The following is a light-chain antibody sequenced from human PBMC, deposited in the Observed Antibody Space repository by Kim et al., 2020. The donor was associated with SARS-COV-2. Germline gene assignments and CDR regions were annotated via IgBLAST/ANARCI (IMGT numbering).Light chain of an antibody. Sequence: GQRVPISCSGSSSNIGSNYVYWYQQLPGTAPKLLIYSNNQRPSGVPDRFSGSKSGTSASLAISGLRSEDEADYYCAAWDDSLSGAVFGGGTKVTVL. CDR3: AAWDDSLSGAV. V-gene: IGLV1-47*02. CDR2: SNN. CDR1: SSNIGSNY. J-gene: IGLJ3*02.